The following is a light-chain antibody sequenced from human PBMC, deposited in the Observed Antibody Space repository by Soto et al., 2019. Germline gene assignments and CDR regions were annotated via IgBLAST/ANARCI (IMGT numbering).Light chain of an antibody. CDR3: QQRSNWPPVT. V-gene: IGKV3D-20*02. J-gene: IGKJ3*01. Sequence: EIVLTQSPGTVSLSPGERATLSCRASQSVSSSYLAWYQQKPGQAPRLLIYGASSRATGIPDRFSGSGSGTDFTLTISSLEPEDFAVYYCQQRSNWPPVTFGPGTKVDIK. CDR2: GAS. CDR1: QSVSSSY.